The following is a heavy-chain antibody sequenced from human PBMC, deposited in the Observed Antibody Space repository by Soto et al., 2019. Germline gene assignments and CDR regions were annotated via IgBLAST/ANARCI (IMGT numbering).Heavy chain of an antibody. CDR2: IKSDGSST. CDR3: ARGNNGMDV. Sequence: EAQLVESGGGLVQPGGSLRLSCAASGFTFSNYWMHWVRQAPGKGLVWVSRIKSDGSSTNYADSVKGRFTSSRDNAKNTLYLQLNSLRVGDTAVYYCARGNNGMDVWGQGTTVTVSS. J-gene: IGHJ6*02. V-gene: IGHV3-74*01. CDR1: GFTFSNYW.